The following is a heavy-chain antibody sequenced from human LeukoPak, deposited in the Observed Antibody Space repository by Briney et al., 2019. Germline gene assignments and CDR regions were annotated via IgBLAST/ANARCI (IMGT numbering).Heavy chain of an antibody. CDR3: ARNHGFDI. J-gene: IGHJ3*02. CDR1: GFTFSSYA. V-gene: IGHV3-30*01. Sequence: GGSLRLSCAASGFTFSSYAMHWVRQAPGKGLEWVALISYDGSYEYPADSVKGRFTISRDNSKNTLFLQMNSLRAEDTAVYYCARNHGFDIWGQGTMVTVSS. CDR2: ISYDGSYE.